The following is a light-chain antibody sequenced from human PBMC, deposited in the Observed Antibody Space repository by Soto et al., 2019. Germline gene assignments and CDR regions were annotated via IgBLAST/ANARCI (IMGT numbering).Light chain of an antibody. CDR2: DAS. Sequence: EIVLRQSPGTLSLSPGEIATLSCSASQSVGNNYLAWYQQKPGQAPRFLMYDASTRATGIPDRFSGSGSGTDFTLTISRLEPEDFAVYYCQQYGSTPLTFGGGTKVDIK. V-gene: IGKV3-20*01. J-gene: IGKJ4*01. CDR3: QQYGSTPLT. CDR1: QSVGNNY.